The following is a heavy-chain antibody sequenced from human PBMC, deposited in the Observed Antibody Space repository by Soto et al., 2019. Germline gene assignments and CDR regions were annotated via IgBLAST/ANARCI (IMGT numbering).Heavy chain of an antibody. J-gene: IGHJ4*02. V-gene: IGHV4-59*01. CDR2: IYYSGST. D-gene: IGHD6-6*01. Sequence: PSAPLPLTSTVIGGSISRYTWCWFRQPPGKGLEWIGYIYYSGSTNYNPPRKSRVTVSVDTTKNQYTLKVSSVTAADTAVYFCAGSIAVPRSHIDHWGQGIRVTVSS. CDR1: GGSISRYT. CDR3: AGSIAVPRSHIDH.